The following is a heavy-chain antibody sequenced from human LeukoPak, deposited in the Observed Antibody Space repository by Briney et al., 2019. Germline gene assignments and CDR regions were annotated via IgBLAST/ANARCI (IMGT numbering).Heavy chain of an antibody. CDR1: GFTFDDYA. J-gene: IGHJ6*02. Sequence: ALRLSCAASGFTFDDYAMHWVRQAPGKGLEWVSGISWNSGSIGYADSVKGRFTISSDSSKNTLYLQMDSLRAEDTAVYYCARAMEKYYYYGMGVWGQGTTVTVS. V-gene: IGHV3-9*01. D-gene: IGHD3-16*01. CDR3: ARAMEKYYYYGMGV. CDR2: ISWNSGSI.